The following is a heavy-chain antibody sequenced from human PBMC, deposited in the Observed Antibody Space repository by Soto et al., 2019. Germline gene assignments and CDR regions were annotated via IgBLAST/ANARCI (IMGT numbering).Heavy chain of an antibody. CDR3: EREGIAGAGTGAFEI. CDR2: IIPIFGTA. Sequence: QVQLVQSGAEVKKPGSSVKVSCKASGGTFSSYAISWVRQAPGQGLEWMGGIIPIFGTANFAQKFQGRVTIXXAXSTXTAYMELSRVRSEDTAVYDCEREGIAGAGTGAFEIWGQGTMVTVSS. CDR1: GGTFSSYA. D-gene: IGHD6-19*01. V-gene: IGHV1-69*14. J-gene: IGHJ3*02.